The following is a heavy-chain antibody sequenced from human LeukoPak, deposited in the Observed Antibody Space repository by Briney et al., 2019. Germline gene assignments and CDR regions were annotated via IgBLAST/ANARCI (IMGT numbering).Heavy chain of an antibody. D-gene: IGHD3-3*01. CDR2: INPNSGDT. CDR3: AREVWSGGWDY. CDR1: GYTFTGYY. V-gene: IGHV1-2*02. Sequence: ASVNVSCKTSGYTFTGYYIQWMRQAPGQGREWMGWINPNSGDTTHAQKFQGRVTMTRETSISAAYMELSRLRFDHTAVYYCAREVWSGGWDYWGQGTLVTVSS. J-gene: IGHJ4*02.